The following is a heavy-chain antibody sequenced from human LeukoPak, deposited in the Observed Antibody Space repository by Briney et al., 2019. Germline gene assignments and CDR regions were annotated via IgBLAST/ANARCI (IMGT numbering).Heavy chain of an antibody. CDR3: GREALYYFDY. J-gene: IGHJ4*02. Sequence: ASVKVSCKASGYTFTSYSITWVRQAPGQGLEWMGWNSAYSGDTMYAQKVQGRVTLTTDTSTSTAYMELRSLRSDDTAVYYCGREALYYFDYWGQGTLVTVSS. CDR1: GYTFTSYS. CDR2: NSAYSGDT. V-gene: IGHV1-18*01.